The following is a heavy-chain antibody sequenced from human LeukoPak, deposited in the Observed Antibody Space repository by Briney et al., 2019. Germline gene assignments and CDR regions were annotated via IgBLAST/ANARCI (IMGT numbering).Heavy chain of an antibody. J-gene: IGHJ6*03. CDR2: IIDNGDIT. CDR1: GFTFSSYA. D-gene: IGHD3-16*01. Sequence: GGSLRLSCAASGFTFSSYAMSWVRQAPGKGLEWVSGIIDNGDITYYANSVRGRFIISRDNSKNTLYLQMNSLRAEDTAVYYCAKLGGQQVYNYYVAVWGKGTTVAVSS. V-gene: IGHV3-23*01. CDR3: AKLGGQQVYNYYVAV.